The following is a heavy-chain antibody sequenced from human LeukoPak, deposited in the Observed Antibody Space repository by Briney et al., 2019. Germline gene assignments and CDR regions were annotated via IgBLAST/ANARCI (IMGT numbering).Heavy chain of an antibody. CDR2: THYRSKWYN. D-gene: IGHD6-13*01. J-gene: IGHJ3*02. V-gene: IGHV6-1*01. Sequence: KASQTLSLTCAISGDSVSSNSAAWNWIRQSPSRGLEWLGRTHYRSKWYNDYAVSVKSRITINPDTSKNQFSLQLNSVTSEDTAVYFCARVRSSSWTDAFDIWGQGTMVTVSS. CDR3: ARVRSSSWTDAFDI. CDR1: GDSVSSNSAA.